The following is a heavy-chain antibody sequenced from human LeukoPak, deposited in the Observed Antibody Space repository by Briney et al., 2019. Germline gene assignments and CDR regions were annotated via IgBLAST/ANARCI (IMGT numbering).Heavy chain of an antibody. CDR2: ISAYNGDT. D-gene: IGHD7-27*01. V-gene: IGHV1-18*01. CDR3: ARTGLTGLKLRGMDV. Sequence: ASVKVSCKASDYTVSSYGVSWGRQAPGQGLEWMGWISAYNGDTNYAQKFQGRVTMTTDTSTSTAYMELRSLRSDDTAVYYCARTGLTGLKLRGMDVWGQGTTVTVSS. J-gene: IGHJ6*02. CDR1: DYTVSSYG.